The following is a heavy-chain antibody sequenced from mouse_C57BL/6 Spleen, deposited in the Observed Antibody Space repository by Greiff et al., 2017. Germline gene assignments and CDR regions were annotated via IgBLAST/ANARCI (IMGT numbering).Heavy chain of an antibody. J-gene: IGHJ4*01. Sequence: VMLVESGPGLVQPSQSLSITCTVSGFSLTSYGVHWVRQSPGKGLEWLGVIWRGGSTDYNAAFMSRLSITKDNSKSQVFFKMNSLQADDTAIYYCAKNVGPLRDYAMDYWGQGTSVTVSS. V-gene: IGHV2-5*01. D-gene: IGHD2-12*01. CDR2: IWRGGST. CDR1: GFSLTSYG. CDR3: AKNVGPLRDYAMDY.